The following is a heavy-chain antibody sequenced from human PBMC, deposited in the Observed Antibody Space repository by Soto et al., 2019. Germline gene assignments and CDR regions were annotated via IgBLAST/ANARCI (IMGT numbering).Heavy chain of an antibody. Sequence: PSETLSLTCTVSGGSISSGGYYWSWIRQHPGKGLEWIGHIYYSGSTYYNPSLKSRVTISVDTSKNQFSLKLSSVTAADTAVYYCAREQLLTYYYYGMDVWGQGTTVTVSS. CDR1: GGSISSGGYY. CDR2: IYYSGST. J-gene: IGHJ6*02. D-gene: IGHD2-2*01. V-gene: IGHV4-31*03. CDR3: AREQLLTYYYYGMDV.